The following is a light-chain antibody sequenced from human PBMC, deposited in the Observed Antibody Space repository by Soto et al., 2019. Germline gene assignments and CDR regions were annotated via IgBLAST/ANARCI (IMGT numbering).Light chain of an antibody. Sequence: QSVLTQSPSVSGAPGQRVTISCTGSSSNIGAGYDVHWYQQFPGTAPKFLMFGNSNRPSGVPDRFSGSKSGTSASLAITGLQAEDEADYYCQSYDSSLRSGVFGGGTKLTVL. CDR3: QSYDSSLRSGV. V-gene: IGLV1-40*01. CDR2: GNS. J-gene: IGLJ3*02. CDR1: SSNIGAGYD.